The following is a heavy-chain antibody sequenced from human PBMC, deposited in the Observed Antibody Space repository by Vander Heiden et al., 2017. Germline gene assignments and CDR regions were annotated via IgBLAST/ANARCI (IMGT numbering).Heavy chain of an antibody. Sequence: EVQLVASGGGLVMPGGSLRLSCAASGFTFSSYSMNWVRQAPGKGLEWVSSISSSSSYIYYADSVKGRFTISRDNAKNSLYLQMNSLRAEDTAVYYCARDRDPYSSGWYGWFDPWGQGTLVTVSS. CDR3: ARDRDPYSSGWYGWFDP. CDR1: GFTFSSYS. CDR2: ISSSSSYI. V-gene: IGHV3-21*01. D-gene: IGHD6-19*01. J-gene: IGHJ5*02.